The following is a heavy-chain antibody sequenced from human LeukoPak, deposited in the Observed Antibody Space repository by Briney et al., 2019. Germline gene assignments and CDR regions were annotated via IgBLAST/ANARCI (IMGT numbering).Heavy chain of an antibody. V-gene: IGHV4-59*01. Sequence: SETLSLTCTVSGGSISSYYWSWIRQPPGKGLEWIWYIYYSGSTNYNPSLKSRVTISVDTSKNQSSLKLSSVTAADTAVYYCARGPPRSGMDVWGQGTTVTVSS. CDR1: GGSISSYY. CDR3: ARGPPRSGMDV. CDR2: IYYSGST. J-gene: IGHJ6*02.